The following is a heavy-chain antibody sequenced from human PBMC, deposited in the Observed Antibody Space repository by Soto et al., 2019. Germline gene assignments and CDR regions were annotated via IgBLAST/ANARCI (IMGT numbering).Heavy chain of an antibody. CDR2: MFYGVST. Sequence: SETLSLTCTVSGSSINSSGYYWGWIRQPPGRGLEWIGSMFYGVSTYYNPSLKSRVTVSVDTSKNQFSLNLRSVTAADTAVYYCARLPSRHLVDYWGQGTLVTVSS. V-gene: IGHV4-39*01. CDR3: ARLPSRHLVDY. D-gene: IGHD3-3*02. CDR1: GSSINSSGYY. J-gene: IGHJ4*02.